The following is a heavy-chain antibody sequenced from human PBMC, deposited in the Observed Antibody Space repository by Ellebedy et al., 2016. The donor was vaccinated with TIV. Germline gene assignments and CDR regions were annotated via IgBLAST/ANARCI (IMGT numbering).Heavy chain of an antibody. V-gene: IGHV1-3*01. Sequence: ASVKVSXXASGYTFTSYAMHWVRQAPGQRLEWMGWINAGNGNTKYSQKFQGRVTITRDTSASTAYMELSSLRSDDTAVYYCARDHVSMIAASSSSPIYYYYYYMDVWGKGTTVTVSS. J-gene: IGHJ6*03. CDR2: INAGNGNT. CDR1: GYTFTSYA. D-gene: IGHD6-6*01. CDR3: ARDHVSMIAASSSSPIYYYYYYMDV.